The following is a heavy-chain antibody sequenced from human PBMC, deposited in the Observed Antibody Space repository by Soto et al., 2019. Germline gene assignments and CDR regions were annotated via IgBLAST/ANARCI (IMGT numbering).Heavy chain of an antibody. Sequence: PGGSLRLSCAASGFTFSSYDVHWVRQATGKGLEWVSAIGTAGDTYYPGSVKGRFTISRENAKNSLYLQMNSLRAGDTAVYYFARGRRILIEYRSPPRYYYYCGMDVWGQGTTVTVSS. V-gene: IGHV3-13*01. CDR3: ARGRRILIEYRSPPRYYYYCGMDV. D-gene: IGHD6-6*01. J-gene: IGHJ6*02. CDR2: IGTAGDT. CDR1: GFTFSSYD.